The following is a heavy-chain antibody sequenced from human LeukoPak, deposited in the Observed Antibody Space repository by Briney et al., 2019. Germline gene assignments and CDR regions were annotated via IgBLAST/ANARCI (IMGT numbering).Heavy chain of an antibody. CDR2: IYPKTGGT. CDR3: TRAKRVIFDY. CDR1: GYTFTGYY. V-gene: IGHV1-2*02. J-gene: IGHJ4*02. Sequence: ASVKVSCKASGYTFTGYYLHWVRQAPGQGLEWMGWIYPKTGGTSYAQKFQGRVTMTRDTSISTAYMELSSLRSDDTAVYYCTRAKRVIFDYWGQGTLVTVSS. D-gene: IGHD1-1*01.